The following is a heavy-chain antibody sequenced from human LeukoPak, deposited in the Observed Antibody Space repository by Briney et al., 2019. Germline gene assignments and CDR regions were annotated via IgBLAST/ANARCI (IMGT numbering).Heavy chain of an antibody. CDR3: ARVADYYDSSGYYDL. D-gene: IGHD3-22*01. J-gene: IGHJ4*02. CDR1: GFTFSDHY. V-gene: IGHV3-72*01. CDR2: TRNKANSYTT. Sequence: GGSLRLSCAASGFTFSDHYMDWVRQAPGKGLEWVGRTRNKANSYTTEYAASVEGRFTISRDDSKNSLYLQMNSLKTEDTAVYYCARVADYYDSSGYYDLWGQGTLVTVSS.